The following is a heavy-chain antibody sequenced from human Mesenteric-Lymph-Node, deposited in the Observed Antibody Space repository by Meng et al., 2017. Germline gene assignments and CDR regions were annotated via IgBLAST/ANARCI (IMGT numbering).Heavy chain of an antibody. CDR2: IYNSGST. Sequence: GSLRLSCTVSGGSISSSSDYWGWIRRPPGKGLEWIGNIYNSGSTFYNPTLKSRVTISVDTSKNQFSLKLSSVTAADTAVYYCARDSDYWGQGTLVTVSS. CDR1: GGSISSSSDY. J-gene: IGHJ4*02. V-gene: IGHV4-39*07. CDR3: ARDSDY.